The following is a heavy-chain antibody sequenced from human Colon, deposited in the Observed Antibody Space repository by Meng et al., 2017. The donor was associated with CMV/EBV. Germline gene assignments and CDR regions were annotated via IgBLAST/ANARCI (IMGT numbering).Heavy chain of an antibody. CDR2: IDTTNH. V-gene: IGHV3-30*02. CDR1: GFSFSESG. D-gene: IGHD3-10*01. CDR3: AKDVSGSAL. Sequence: GEREGSGGGGARPGGPLSLSCGASGFSFSESGIHWLRQAPGKGLEWVSFIDTTNHYYADSVKGRFTISRDDSKNTLYLQMNSLRPEDTSAYYCAKDVSGSALWGQGTLVTVSS. J-gene: IGHJ4*02.